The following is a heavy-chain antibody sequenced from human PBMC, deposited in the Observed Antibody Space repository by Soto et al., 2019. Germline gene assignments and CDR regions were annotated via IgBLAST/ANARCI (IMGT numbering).Heavy chain of an antibody. Sequence: QVQLVQSGAEVKKPGSSVKVSCKASGGTFSSYAISWVRQAPGQGLEWMGGIIPIFGTANYAQKFQGRVRITADESTSTAYMELSSLRSEDTDVYYCASAEGITMVRGVINHLYFDYWGQGTLVTVSS. CDR1: GGTFSSYA. J-gene: IGHJ4*02. CDR3: ASAEGITMVRGVINHLYFDY. D-gene: IGHD3-10*01. V-gene: IGHV1-69*01. CDR2: IIPIFGTA.